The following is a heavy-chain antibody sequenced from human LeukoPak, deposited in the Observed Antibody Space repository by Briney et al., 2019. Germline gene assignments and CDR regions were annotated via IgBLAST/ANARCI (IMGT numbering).Heavy chain of an antibody. Sequence: PGGFLRLSCAASGFTFSSYGMHWVRQAPGKGLEWVAVIWYDGSNKYYADSVKGRFTISRDNSKNMLYLQMNSLRAEDTAVYYCARDFGYYDSSGYSDAFDIWGQGTMVTVSS. V-gene: IGHV3-33*01. J-gene: IGHJ3*02. D-gene: IGHD3-22*01. CDR3: ARDFGYYDSSGYSDAFDI. CDR2: IWYDGSNK. CDR1: GFTFSSYG.